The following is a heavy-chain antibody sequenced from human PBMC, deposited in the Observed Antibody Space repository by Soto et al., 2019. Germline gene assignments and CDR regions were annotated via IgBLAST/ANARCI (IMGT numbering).Heavy chain of an antibody. Sequence: GESLKISCKGSGYSFTNYWITWVRQMPGKGLEWMGRIDPSDSYTNYSPSFQGHVTISADKSISTAYLQWSSLKASDTAIHYCAFPYNTRGHGMDVWGQGTTVTVSS. CDR1: GYSFTNYW. V-gene: IGHV5-10-1*01. CDR2: IDPSDSYT. CDR3: AFPYNTRGHGMDV. D-gene: IGHD1-20*01. J-gene: IGHJ6*02.